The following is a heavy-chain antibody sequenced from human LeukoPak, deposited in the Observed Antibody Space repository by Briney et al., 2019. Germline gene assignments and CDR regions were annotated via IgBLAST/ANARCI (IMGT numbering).Heavy chain of an antibody. CDR3: ATQGYSDAFDI. J-gene: IGHJ3*02. CDR2: ISSSSSYI. Sequence: GWSLRLSCAASGFTLSSYSMNWVRQAPGKGLEWVSSISSSSSYIYYADSVKGRFTISRDNAKNSLYLQMNSLRAEDTAVYYCATQGYSDAFDIWGQGTMVTVSS. V-gene: IGHV3-21*01. CDR1: GFTLSSYS. D-gene: IGHD2-15*01.